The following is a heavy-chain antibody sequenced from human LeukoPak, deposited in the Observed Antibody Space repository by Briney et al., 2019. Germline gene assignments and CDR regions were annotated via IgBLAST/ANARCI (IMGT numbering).Heavy chain of an antibody. Sequence: SETLPLTCTVSGGSISNYYWSWIRQPPGKGLEWIGYIYYSGSTKYNPSLKSRVTISVDTSKNQFSLRLSSVTAADTAVYYCARDWGVSARPGYMDVWGKGTTVTVSS. CDR2: IYYSGST. CDR3: ARDWGVSARPGYMDV. D-gene: IGHD6-6*01. J-gene: IGHJ6*03. V-gene: IGHV4-59*01. CDR1: GGSISNYY.